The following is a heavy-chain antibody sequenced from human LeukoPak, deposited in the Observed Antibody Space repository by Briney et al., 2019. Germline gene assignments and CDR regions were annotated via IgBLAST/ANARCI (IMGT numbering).Heavy chain of an antibody. CDR3: ESGGVQD. CDR1: GFSFSSYS. J-gene: IGHJ1*01. V-gene: IGHV3-48*01. Sequence: PGGSLRLSCAASGFSFSSYSMNWVRQAPGKGLEWISYISSSSSTIHYADSVKGRFTISRYNAKNSLYLQMNSLRAEDRAVYYCESGGVQDWGQGTLVTVSS. CDR2: ISSSSSTI. D-gene: IGHD2-15*01.